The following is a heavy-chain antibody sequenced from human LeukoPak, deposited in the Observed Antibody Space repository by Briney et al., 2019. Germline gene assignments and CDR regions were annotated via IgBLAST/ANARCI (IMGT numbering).Heavy chain of an antibody. CDR2: INQGGSEK. CDR1: GFTFSTPW. J-gene: IGHJ4*02. CDR3: ARLTNSGYYWLFDY. D-gene: IGHD3-22*01. Sequence: AGGSLRLSCAASGFTFSTPWMSWVRQAPGRGLEWLANINQGGSEKYYVDSVRGRFTISRDDAENSLFLQMNSLRAEDTAVYYCARLTNSGYYWLFDYWGQGTLVTVSS. V-gene: IGHV3-7*04.